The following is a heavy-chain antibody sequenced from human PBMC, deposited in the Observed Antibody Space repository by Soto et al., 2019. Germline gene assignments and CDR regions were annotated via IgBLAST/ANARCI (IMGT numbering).Heavy chain of an antibody. V-gene: IGHV2-5*01. CDR1: GFSINTGVSG. CDR2: LYCNDDE. Sequence: QITLKESDPTLAKPTETLTLTCTLSGFSINTGVSGVGWVRQPPGTPPEWLALLYCNDDEWYSPSLRYRLSVTKATPKKPVVLTMSPMTPVDTGTYYCAKRRALRDNLFFAPCGQGALVTVSS. D-gene: IGHD2-15*01. J-gene: IGHJ5*02. CDR3: AKRRALRDNLFFAP.